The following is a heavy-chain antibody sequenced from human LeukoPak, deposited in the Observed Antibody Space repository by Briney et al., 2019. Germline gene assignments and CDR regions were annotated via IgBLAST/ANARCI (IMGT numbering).Heavy chain of an antibody. D-gene: IGHD2-15*01. V-gene: IGHV3-23*01. CDR3: AKRGGTESFYYYYYMDV. Sequence: GGSLRLSCAASGFTFSSYDMTWVRQTPGRGLEWVALISRSGGTTYYADSVKGRFTISRDNSKNTLYLQMNSLRAEDTAEYYCAKRGGTESFYYYYYMDVWGKGTTVTVSS. CDR1: GFTFSSYD. J-gene: IGHJ6*03. CDR2: ISRSGGTT.